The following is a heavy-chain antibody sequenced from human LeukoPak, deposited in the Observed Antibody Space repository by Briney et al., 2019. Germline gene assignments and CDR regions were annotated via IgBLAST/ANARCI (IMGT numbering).Heavy chain of an antibody. CDR3: ARDLYYGSGSYYGY. V-gene: IGHV3-48*01. J-gene: IGHJ4*02. CDR2: ISSSSSTI. D-gene: IGHD3-10*01. Sequence: GGSLRLSCAASGFTFSSYSMNWVRQAPGKGLEWVSYISSSSSTIYYADSVKGRFTISRDNGKNSLYLQMNSLRAEDTAVYYCARDLYYGSGSYYGYWGQGTLVTVSS. CDR1: GFTFSSYS.